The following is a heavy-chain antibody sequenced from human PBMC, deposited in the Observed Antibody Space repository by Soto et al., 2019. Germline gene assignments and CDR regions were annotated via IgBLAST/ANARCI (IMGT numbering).Heavy chain of an antibody. Sequence: DVQLVESGGGLVQPGGSLRLSCVVSGFSISGNYMSWVRQAPGKGLEWVSVIYSGGTTYYADSVKGRSTISSDNSKNTLSLQMNSLSADDTAAYYGARPTTVGFYWGQGALVTVSS. J-gene: IGHJ4*02. V-gene: IGHV3-66*01. CDR3: ARPTTVGFY. CDR2: IYSGGTT. D-gene: IGHD1-26*01. CDR1: GFSISGNY.